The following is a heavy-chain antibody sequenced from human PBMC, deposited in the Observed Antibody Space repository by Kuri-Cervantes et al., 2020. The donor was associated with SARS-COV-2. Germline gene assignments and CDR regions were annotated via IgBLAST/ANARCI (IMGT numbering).Heavy chain of an antibody. Sequence: GSLRLSCTVSGGSIGRRNYYWGWIRQPPGKGLEWIGNIYYSGNTYYNPSLRSRVTISEDTSKHQFSLKLSSVTAADTAVYYCATGYSSRGGFDPWGQGTLVTVSS. V-gene: IGHV4-39*01. J-gene: IGHJ5*02. CDR1: GGSIGRRNYY. CDR3: ATGYSSRGGFDP. D-gene: IGHD6-13*01. CDR2: IYYSGNT.